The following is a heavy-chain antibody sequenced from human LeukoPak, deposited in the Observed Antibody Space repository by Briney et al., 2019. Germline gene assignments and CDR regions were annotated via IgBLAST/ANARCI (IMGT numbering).Heavy chain of an antibody. CDR2: ISAYNGNT. D-gene: IGHD3-22*01. CDR3: ASFPHYYDTSIGSFDY. J-gene: IGHJ4*02. V-gene: IGHV1-18*01. Sequence: GASVKVSCKASGYTFTSYGISWVRQAPGQGLEWMGWISAYNGNTNYAQKLQGRVTMTTDTSTSTAYMELRSLRSDDTAVYYCASFPHYYDTSIGSFDYWGQGTLVTVSS. CDR1: GYTFTSYG.